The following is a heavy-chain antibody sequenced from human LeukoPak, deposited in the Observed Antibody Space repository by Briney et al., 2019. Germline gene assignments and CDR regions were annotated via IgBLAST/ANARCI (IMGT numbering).Heavy chain of an antibody. CDR3: ARQYIDILTGYHRGELYWYFDL. CDR1: GGSISSYY. V-gene: IGHV4-59*08. J-gene: IGHJ2*01. D-gene: IGHD3-9*01. Sequence: SETLSLTCTVSGGSISSYYWSWIRQPPGKGLEWIGYIYYSGSTNYNPSLKSRVTISVYTSKNQFSLKLSSVTAADTAVYYCARQYIDILTGYHRGELYWYFDLWGRGTLVTVSS. CDR2: IYYSGST.